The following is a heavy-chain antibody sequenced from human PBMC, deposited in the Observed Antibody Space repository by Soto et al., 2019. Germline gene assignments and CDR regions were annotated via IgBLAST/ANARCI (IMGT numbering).Heavy chain of an antibody. CDR3: ARLGESVPARRAFDS. J-gene: IGHJ3*02. Sequence: GGSLRLSCAASGFTFSSYSMNWVRQAPGKGPEWVSSISSSSSYIFYADSVKGRFTISRDNAKNSLYLQMNSLRAEDTAVYYCARLGESVPARRAFDSWGQGTVVTVSS. V-gene: IGHV3-21*01. D-gene: IGHD6-6*01. CDR2: ISSSSSYI. CDR1: GFTFSSYS.